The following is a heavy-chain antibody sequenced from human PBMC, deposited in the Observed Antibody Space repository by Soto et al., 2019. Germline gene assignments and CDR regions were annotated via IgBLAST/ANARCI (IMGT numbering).Heavy chain of an antibody. Sequence: QVQLVQSGAEVKEPGSSGKVSCKASGGTFSNYTISWVRQAPGQGLEWMGRIIPILGIANYAQKFQGRGTITADKSTSTAYMELSSLRSEDTAVYYCASRPSSGWYYFDYWGQGTLVTVSS. V-gene: IGHV1-69*02. CDR1: GGTFSNYT. CDR3: ASRPSSGWYYFDY. CDR2: IIPILGIA. J-gene: IGHJ4*02. D-gene: IGHD6-19*01.